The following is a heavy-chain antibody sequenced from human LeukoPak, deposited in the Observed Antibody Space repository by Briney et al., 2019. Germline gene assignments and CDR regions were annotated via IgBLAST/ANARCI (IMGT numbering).Heavy chain of an antibody. CDR1: GFAFSNYA. CDR3: ARVCSTTTCYPANDY. CDR2: ITSNGGST. V-gene: IGHV3-64*02. D-gene: IGHD2-2*01. J-gene: IGHJ4*02. Sequence: GGSLRLSCAASGFAFSNYAMHWVRQAPGKGLEYVSAITSNGGSTYYADSVKGRFTISRDNSKSTLYLHMGSLRAEDMAVYYCARVCSTTTCYPANDYWGRGTLVTVSS.